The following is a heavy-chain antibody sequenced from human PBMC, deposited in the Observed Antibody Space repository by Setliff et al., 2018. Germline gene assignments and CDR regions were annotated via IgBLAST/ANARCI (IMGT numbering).Heavy chain of an antibody. D-gene: IGHD2-15*01. Sequence: SETLSLTCTVSGGSISSYYWSWIRQPPGKGLEWIGYIYTSGSTNYNPSLKSRVTISVDTSKNQFSLKLSSVTAADTAVYYCSRGKGGETACGGSCYLYYYYYYMDVWGKGTTVTVSS. V-gene: IGHV4-4*08. CDR2: IYTSGST. J-gene: IGHJ6*03. CDR1: GGSISSYY. CDR3: SRGKGGETACGGSCYLYYYYYYMDV.